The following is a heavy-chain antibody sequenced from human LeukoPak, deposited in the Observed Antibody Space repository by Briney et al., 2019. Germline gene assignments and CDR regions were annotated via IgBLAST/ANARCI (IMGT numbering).Heavy chain of an antibody. CDR3: AREPRGYSSGWFFDS. CDR1: GGSISNYY. D-gene: IGHD6-19*01. J-gene: IGHJ4*02. Sequence: SETLSLTCIVTGGSISNYYWSWVRQPPGKGVEWIGYIYYTGSANYNPSLKSRVTMSVDMSKNQFSLKLNSGTAADTAVYYCAREPRGYSSGWFFDSWGQGTLVAVSA. CDR2: IYYTGSA. V-gene: IGHV4-59*01.